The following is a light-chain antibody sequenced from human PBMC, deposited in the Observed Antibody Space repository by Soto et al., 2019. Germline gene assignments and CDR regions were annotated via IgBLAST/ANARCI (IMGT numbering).Light chain of an antibody. J-gene: IGLJ1*01. Sequence: QSALTQPASVSGSPGQSITISCTGTSSDVGGYNYVSWYQQHPGKAPKLMIYDVSNRPSGVSNRISGSKSGNTASLTISGLQAEDEADYYCSIYASRSTLVFVTGTELTV. CDR2: DVS. CDR1: SSDVGGYNY. V-gene: IGLV2-14*01. CDR3: SIYASRSTLV.